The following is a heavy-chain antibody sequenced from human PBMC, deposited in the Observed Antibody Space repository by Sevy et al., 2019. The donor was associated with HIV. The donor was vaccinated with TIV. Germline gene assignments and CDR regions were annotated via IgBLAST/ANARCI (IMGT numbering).Heavy chain of an antibody. D-gene: IGHD6-19*01. CDR3: VSIFLSYRSGWSYFDY. J-gene: IGHJ4*02. CDR2: IFSSGST. V-gene: IGHV3-66*02. CDR1: GFIVNDKY. Sequence: GGFLRLSCAISGFIVNDKYIIWVRQAPGKGLEWVSVIFSSGSTYYADSAKGRFTISRDNSKNTVYLQMNSVRAEDTAVYYCVSIFLSYRSGWSYFDYWGQGTLVTVSS.